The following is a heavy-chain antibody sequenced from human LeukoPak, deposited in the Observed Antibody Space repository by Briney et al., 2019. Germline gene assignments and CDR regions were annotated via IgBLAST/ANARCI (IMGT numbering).Heavy chain of an antibody. J-gene: IGHJ4*02. CDR3: ARADGYSYGPTDY. Sequence: GGSLRLSCAASGFTFSSYSMNWVRQAPGKGLEWVSSVSSSSSYIYYADSVKGRFTISRDNAKNSLYLQMNSLRAEDTAVYYCARADGYSYGPTDYWGQGTLVTVSS. D-gene: IGHD5-18*01. V-gene: IGHV3-21*01. CDR1: GFTFSSYS. CDR2: VSSSSSYI.